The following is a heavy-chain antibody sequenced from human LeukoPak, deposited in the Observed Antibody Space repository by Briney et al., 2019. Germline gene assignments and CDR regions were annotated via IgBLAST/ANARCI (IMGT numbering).Heavy chain of an antibody. J-gene: IGHJ4*02. V-gene: IGHV3-73*01. CDR3: AKGPEVRGVTVILKTGEKGALDY. D-gene: IGHD3-10*01. Sequence: GGSLRLSCAASGFTFSGSAIHWVRQASGKGLEWVGRIRSKANSYATAYAASVKGRFTISRDDSKNTAYLQMSSLRAEDTALYYCAKGPEVRGVTVILKTGEKGALDYWGQGTLVTVSS. CDR2: IRSKANSYAT. CDR1: GFTFSGSA.